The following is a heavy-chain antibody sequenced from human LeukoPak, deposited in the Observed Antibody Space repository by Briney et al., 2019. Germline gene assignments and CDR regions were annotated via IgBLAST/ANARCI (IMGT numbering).Heavy chain of an antibody. J-gene: IGHJ4*02. Sequence: PSETLSLTCAVYGGSFSGYYWSWIRQPPGKGLGWIGEINHSGSTNYNPSLKSRVTISVDTSKNQFSLKLSSVTAADTAVYYCARGRRGMATTYSYWGQGTLVTVSS. V-gene: IGHV4-34*01. CDR1: GGSFSGYY. CDR3: ARGRRGMATTYSY. CDR2: INHSGST. D-gene: IGHD5-24*01.